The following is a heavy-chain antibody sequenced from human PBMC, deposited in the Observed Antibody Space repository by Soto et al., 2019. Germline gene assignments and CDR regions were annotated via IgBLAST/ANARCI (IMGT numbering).Heavy chain of an antibody. CDR3: ARDIFGGAYDFLH. Sequence: EVQLVESGVGLVQPGGSLRLSCAASGFRVSSLYMTWVRQAPGKGLQWVAVISSGGSPYYADSVKGRFTISRDNSKNTPYLEMNSLRAEDTAVYYCARDIFGGAYDFLHGGQGTLVTVSS. D-gene: IGHD3-3*01. CDR2: ISSGGSP. J-gene: IGHJ4*02. CDR1: GFRVSSLY. V-gene: IGHV3-66*01.